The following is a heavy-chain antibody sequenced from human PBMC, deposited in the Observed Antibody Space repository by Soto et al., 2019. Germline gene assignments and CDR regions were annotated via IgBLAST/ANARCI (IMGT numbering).Heavy chain of an antibody. CDR3: ARDLGQQLVLRAVWYYYYGMDV. CDR1: GYTFTSYG. D-gene: IGHD6-13*01. V-gene: IGHV1-18*01. J-gene: IGHJ6*02. CDR2: ISAYNGNT. Sequence: QVQLVQSGAEVKKPGASVKVSCKASGYTFTSYGISWVRQAPGQGLEWMGWISAYNGNTNYAQKLQGRVTMTTDTSTSTAYMELRSLRSDDTAVYYCARDLGQQLVLRAVWYYYYGMDVWGQGTTVTVSS.